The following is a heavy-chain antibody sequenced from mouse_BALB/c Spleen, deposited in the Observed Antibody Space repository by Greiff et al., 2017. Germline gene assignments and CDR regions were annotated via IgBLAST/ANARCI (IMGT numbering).Heavy chain of an antibody. Sequence: QVQLQQSGPGLVAPSQSLSISCTVSGFSLTSYGVHWVRQPPGKGLEWLGVIWAGGSTNYNSALMSRLSISKDNSKSQVFLKMNSLQTDDTAMYYCARGGPYYYYAMDYWGQGTSVTVSS. V-gene: IGHV2-9*02. D-gene: IGHD1-1*01. CDR1: GFSLTSYG. CDR3: ARGGPYYYYAMDY. J-gene: IGHJ4*01. CDR2: IWAGGST.